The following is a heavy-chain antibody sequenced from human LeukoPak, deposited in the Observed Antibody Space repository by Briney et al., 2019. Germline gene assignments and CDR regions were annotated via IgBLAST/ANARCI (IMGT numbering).Heavy chain of an antibody. V-gene: IGHV3-48*01. Sequence: GGSLRLSCAASGFTFSSYSMNWVCQAPGKGLEWVSYISSSSSTIYYADSVKGRFTISRDNAKNSLYLQMNSLRAEDTAVYYCAKDRVYYDFWSGYYFDYWGQGTLVTVSS. J-gene: IGHJ4*02. CDR3: AKDRVYYDFWSGYYFDY. CDR2: ISSSSSTI. D-gene: IGHD3-3*01. CDR1: GFTFSSYS.